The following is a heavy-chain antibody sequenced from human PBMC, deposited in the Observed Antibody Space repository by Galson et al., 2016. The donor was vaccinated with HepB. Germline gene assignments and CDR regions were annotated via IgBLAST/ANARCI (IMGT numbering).Heavy chain of an antibody. D-gene: IGHD6-6*01. CDR2: ISGRGDET. CDR3: AKGGSVSIAINNWFDS. J-gene: IGHJ5*01. CDR1: GLSFKNYA. V-gene: IGHV3-23*01. Sequence: SLRLSCVVSGLSFKNYAMTWVRQAPGKGLEWVSGISGRGDETHYADSVKGRFTVSRDNSQNTLYLQMNSLRGEDTAVYYCAKGGSVSIAINNWFDSWGQGTLVTVSS.